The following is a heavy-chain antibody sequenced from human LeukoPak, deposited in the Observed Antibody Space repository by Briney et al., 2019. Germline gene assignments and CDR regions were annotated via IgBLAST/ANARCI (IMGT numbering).Heavy chain of an antibody. CDR2: IYSSGST. J-gene: IGHJ5*02. Sequence: SETLSLTCTVSGGSISSYYWSWIRQPAGKGLEWIGRIYSSGSTNYNPSLKSRITMSVDTSKNQFSLKLSSVTAADTAVYYCAMVIRGVIDWFDPWGQGTLVTVSS. CDR1: GGSISSYY. V-gene: IGHV4-4*07. D-gene: IGHD3-10*01. CDR3: AMVIRGVIDWFDP.